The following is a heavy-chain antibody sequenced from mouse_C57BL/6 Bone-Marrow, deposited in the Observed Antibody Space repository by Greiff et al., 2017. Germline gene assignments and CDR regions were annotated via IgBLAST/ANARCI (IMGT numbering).Heavy chain of an antibody. CDR3: ARPHYNSILYAMDY. V-gene: IGHV14-2*01. J-gene: IGHJ4*01. CDR2: IDPEDGET. Sequence: VQLQQSGAELVKPGASVTLSCTASGFNIKDYYMHWVKQRPEQGLEWIGTIDPEDGETKYAPKFQGKATLTADTSSNTAYLQLSSLTSEDTAVYYCARPHYNSILYAMDYWGQGTSVTVSS. D-gene: IGHD1-2*01. CDR1: GFNIKDYY.